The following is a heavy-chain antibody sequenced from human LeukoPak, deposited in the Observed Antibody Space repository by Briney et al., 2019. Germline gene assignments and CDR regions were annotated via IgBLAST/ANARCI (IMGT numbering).Heavy chain of an antibody. CDR2: IYTSGST. Sequence: SETLSLTCTVSGGSISSYYWSWIRQPAGKGLEWIGRIYTSGSTNYNPSLKSRVTMSVDTSKNQFSLKLSSVTAADTAVYYCARDLPDFDYGGNSERYYFDYWGQGTQVTVSS. D-gene: IGHD4-23*01. CDR3: ARDLPDFDYGGNSERYYFDY. CDR1: GGSISSYY. V-gene: IGHV4-4*07. J-gene: IGHJ4*02.